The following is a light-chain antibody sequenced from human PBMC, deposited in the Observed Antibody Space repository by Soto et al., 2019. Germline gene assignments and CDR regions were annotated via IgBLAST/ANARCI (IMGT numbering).Light chain of an antibody. CDR2: DAS. J-gene: IGKJ2*01. V-gene: IGKV3-11*01. CDR1: QSVSKY. CDR3: QQRSRPPYA. Sequence: EIVLTQSPATLSLSPGESATLSCRASQSVSKYVAWYQQKPGQVPRLVIYDASIRATGIPARFSGSGSGTDFTLTISSLEPEDFAVYYCQQRSRPPYAFGQGTKLEIK.